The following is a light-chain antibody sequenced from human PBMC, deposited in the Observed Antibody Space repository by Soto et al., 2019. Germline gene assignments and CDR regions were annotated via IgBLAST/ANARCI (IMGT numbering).Light chain of an antibody. V-gene: IGKV3-20*01. CDR3: QKYAVSPIN. Sequence: EIVLKQSPVTLFLSPGEGTTISCRDSQTVSKNYLAWYQQKDGQAPRIVIYAASTRATGIPDRFSGSGSGTDFTLTISRLEPEDFAVFYCQKYAVSPINCGKGQRRVIK. CDR2: AAS. J-gene: IGKJ5*01. CDR1: QTVSKNY.